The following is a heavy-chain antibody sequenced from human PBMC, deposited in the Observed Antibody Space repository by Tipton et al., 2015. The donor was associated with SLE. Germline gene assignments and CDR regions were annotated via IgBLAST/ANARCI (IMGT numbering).Heavy chain of an antibody. Sequence: GSLRLSCAASGFTVSSNYMRWVRQAPGKGLEWVSVIYTGGTTSYADSVKGRFTISRDNSKNTLYLQMNSLRAEDTAVYYCARDRLVPYYESSGYYSDWGQGTLVTVSS. CDR1: GFTVSSNY. CDR3: ARDRLVPYYESSGYYSD. J-gene: IGHJ4*02. V-gene: IGHV3-66*01. CDR2: IYTGGTT. D-gene: IGHD3-22*01.